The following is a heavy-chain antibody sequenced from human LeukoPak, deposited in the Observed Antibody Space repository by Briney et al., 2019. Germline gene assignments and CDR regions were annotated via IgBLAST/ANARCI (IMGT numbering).Heavy chain of an antibody. CDR2: IYYSGSA. Sequence: KPSETLSLTCTVSGGSISSGGYYWRWIRQHPGRGLEWIAYIYYSGSAYYNQSRKSRVTISVVTSKNLYSLKLSSVTAADTAVYYCARGTEDIVLMVYAIGYYFDYWGQGTLVTVAS. CDR3: ARGTEDIVLMVYAIGYYFDY. J-gene: IGHJ4*02. V-gene: IGHV4-31*03. CDR1: GGSISSGGYY. D-gene: IGHD2-8*01.